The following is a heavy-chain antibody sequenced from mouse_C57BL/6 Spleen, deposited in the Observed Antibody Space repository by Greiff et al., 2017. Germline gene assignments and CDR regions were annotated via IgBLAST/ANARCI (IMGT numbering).Heavy chain of an antibody. CDR3: ARSIPPITSVGSFDV. J-gene: IGHJ1*03. CDR2: IYPGDGDT. CDR1: GYAFSSSW. D-gene: IGHD1-1*01. Sequence: QVQLQQSGAELVRPGTSVKISCKASGYAFSSSWMNWVKQRPGKGLEWIGRIYPGDGDTNYNGKFKGNATLTADKSSSTASMKLSSLTSEDSAVYFCARSIPPITSVGSFDVWGTGTTVTVSS. V-gene: IGHV1-82*01.